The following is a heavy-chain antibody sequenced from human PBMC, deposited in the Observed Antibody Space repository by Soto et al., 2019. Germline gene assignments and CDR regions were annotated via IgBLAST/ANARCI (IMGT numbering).Heavy chain of an antibody. D-gene: IGHD3-22*01. Sequence: QVPLVQSGAEVNKPGASVKVSCKASGYTFTTYSMSWVRQAPGQGLDWMGWISTYNGNTKYAERLQGRVTMTTDTTTSTAYMELRSLRSDDTAVYYCARGPTDYYDNSGNYFLDYWGQGTLVTVSS. CDR3: ARGPTDYYDNSGNYFLDY. CDR1: GYTFTTYS. V-gene: IGHV1-18*01. J-gene: IGHJ4*02. CDR2: ISTYNGNT.